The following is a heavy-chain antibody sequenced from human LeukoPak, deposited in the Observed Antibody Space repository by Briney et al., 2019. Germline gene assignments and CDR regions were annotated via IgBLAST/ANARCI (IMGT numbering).Heavy chain of an antibody. CDR1: GYSFTSYW. J-gene: IGHJ4*02. V-gene: IGHV5-51*01. Sequence: GESLKISCKGSGYSFTSYWIGWVRQMPGKGLEWMGIIHPRDSETRYSPSFQGQVTMSADKSITTAYLQWTSLKVSDTAMYYCARGRWLQFKYFDYWGQGTLVTVSS. CDR2: IHPRDSET. D-gene: IGHD5-24*01. CDR3: ARGRWLQFKYFDY.